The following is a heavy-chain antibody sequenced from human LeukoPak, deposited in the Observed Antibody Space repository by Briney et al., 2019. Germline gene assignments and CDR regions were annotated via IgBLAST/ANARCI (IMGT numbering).Heavy chain of an antibody. CDR3: ARDRGSRAGSDY. CDR2: IKQDGSEK. D-gene: IGHD3-10*01. CDR1: GFTFSSYW. Sequence: GGSLRLSCAASGFTFSSYWMSWVRPAPGKGLEWVANIKQDGSEKYYVDSVKGRFTVSRDNAQNSLYLQMNNLRVDDTAVYYCARDRGSRAGSDYWGQGTRVTVSS. V-gene: IGHV3-7*01. J-gene: IGHJ4*02.